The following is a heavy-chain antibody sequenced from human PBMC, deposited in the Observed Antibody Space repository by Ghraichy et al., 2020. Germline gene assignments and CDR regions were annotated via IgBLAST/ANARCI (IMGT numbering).Heavy chain of an antibody. V-gene: IGHV4-59*01. J-gene: IGHJ6*02. CDR2: IYYSGST. CDR1: GGSISSYY. D-gene: IGHD1-26*01. Sequence: SETLSLTCTVSGGSISSYYWSWIRQPPGKGLEWIGYIYYSGSTNYNPSLKSRVTISVDTSKNQFSLKLSSVTAADTAVYYCARSTLGRGSYYVYYGMDVWGQGTTVTVSS. CDR3: ARSTLGRGSYYVYYGMDV.